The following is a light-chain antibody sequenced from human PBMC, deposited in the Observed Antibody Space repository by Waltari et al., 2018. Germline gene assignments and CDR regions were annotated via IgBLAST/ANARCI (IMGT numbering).Light chain of an antibody. CDR2: DSS. CDR3: QHYGTPPFT. Sequence: EIVLTQSPGHLSLSPGERATLSCSASQTVSSAYLAWYHQIPGLAPRLVIYDSSSRAPGIPDRFSGSGSVTSFTLTISRLAPEDFAVYSCQHYGTPPFTFVPGTRV. J-gene: IGKJ3*01. CDR1: QTVSSAY. V-gene: IGKV3-20*01.